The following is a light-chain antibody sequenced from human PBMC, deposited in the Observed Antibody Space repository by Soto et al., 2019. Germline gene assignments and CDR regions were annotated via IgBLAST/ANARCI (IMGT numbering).Light chain of an antibody. Sequence: QSALTQPASVSGSPGQSITISCTGTSSDVGSYNLVSWYQQHPGKAPKLMIYEGSKRPSGVSNRFSGSKSGNTASLTISGLQAEDEADYYCCSYAGSSGYVFGTGTKLT. CDR2: EGS. J-gene: IGLJ1*01. CDR1: SSDVGSYNL. V-gene: IGLV2-23*01. CDR3: CSYAGSSGYV.